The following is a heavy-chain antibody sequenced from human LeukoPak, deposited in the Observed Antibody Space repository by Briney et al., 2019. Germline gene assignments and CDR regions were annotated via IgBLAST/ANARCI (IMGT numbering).Heavy chain of an antibody. D-gene: IGHD1-1*01. J-gene: IGHJ6*04. CDR3: ARHWGTTGTSRPQLLDV. Sequence: ASVKVSCKASGYTFTSYGISWVRQAPGQGLEWMGWISAYNGNTNYAQKLQGRVTMTTDTSTSTAYMELRSLRSDDTAVYYCARHWGTTGTSRPQLLDVWGKGTTVTVSS. CDR1: GYTFTSYG. CDR2: ISAYNGNT. V-gene: IGHV1-18*01.